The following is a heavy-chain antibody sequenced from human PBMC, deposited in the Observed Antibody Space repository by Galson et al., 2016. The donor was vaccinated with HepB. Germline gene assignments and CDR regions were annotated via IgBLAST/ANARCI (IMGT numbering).Heavy chain of an antibody. V-gene: IGHV3-33*01. CDR3: VRGNGDYDYFDY. D-gene: IGHD4-17*01. CDR2: IWYDGSNQ. CDR1: GFIFRNYG. J-gene: IGHJ4*02. Sequence: SLRLSCATSGFIFRNYGMHWVRQAPGKGLEWVAVIWYDGSNQFYADSVKGRFTISRANSENTLYLHMTSLRAEDTAVYYCVRGNGDYDYFDYWGQGTLVTVSS.